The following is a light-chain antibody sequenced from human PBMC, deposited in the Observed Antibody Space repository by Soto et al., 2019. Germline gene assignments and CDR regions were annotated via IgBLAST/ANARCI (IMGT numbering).Light chain of an antibody. CDR3: QQRSNSIT. Sequence: PGESATLSCRASQTVSITYLTWYQQKPGQAPRLLIFGASKRATGIPARFSGSGSETDFTLTISSLESEDFAVYYCQQRSNSITFGQGTRLEIK. CDR1: QTVSITY. V-gene: IGKV3-11*01. J-gene: IGKJ5*01. CDR2: GAS.